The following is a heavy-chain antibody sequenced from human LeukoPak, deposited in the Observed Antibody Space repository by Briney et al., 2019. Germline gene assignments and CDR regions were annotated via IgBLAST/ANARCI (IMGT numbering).Heavy chain of an antibody. Sequence: SETLSLTCAVYGGSFSGYYWSWIRQPPGKGLEWIGEINHSGSTNYNPSLKSRVTISVDTSKIQFSLKLNSVTAADTAVYYCASRYTVLVAATCDYWGQGTLVTVSS. CDR2: INHSGST. V-gene: IGHV4-34*01. CDR1: GGSFSGYY. CDR3: ASRYTVLVAATCDY. J-gene: IGHJ4*02. D-gene: IGHD2-15*01.